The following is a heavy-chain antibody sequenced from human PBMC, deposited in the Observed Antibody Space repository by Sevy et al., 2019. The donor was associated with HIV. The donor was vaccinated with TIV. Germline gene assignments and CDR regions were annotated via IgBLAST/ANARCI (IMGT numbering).Heavy chain of an antibody. Sequence: GGSLRLSCAASGFTVSSNYMSWVRQAPGKGLEWVSVIYSGGSTYYADSVKGRFTISRDNSKNTLYRQMNSLRAEDTAVYYCATTTSTYYDFWSGSLRMDVWGQGTTVTVSS. CDR2: IYSGGST. D-gene: IGHD3-3*01. J-gene: IGHJ6*02. CDR1: GFTVSSNY. V-gene: IGHV3-53*01. CDR3: ATTTSTYYDFWSGSLRMDV.